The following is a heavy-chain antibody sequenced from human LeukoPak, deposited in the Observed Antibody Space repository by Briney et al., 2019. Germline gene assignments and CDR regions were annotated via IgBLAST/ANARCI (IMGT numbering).Heavy chain of an antibody. Sequence: GGSLRLSCAASGFIFSNYGMHWVRQAPGKGLEWVTFIRYDGSTENYAGSVKGRFTISRDNAKNSLYLQMNSLRAEDTAVYYCARDSATKVRGPVIGSTDFWGQGTLVTVSS. V-gene: IGHV3-30*02. CDR1: GFIFSNYG. CDR2: IRYDGSTE. D-gene: IGHD3-10*01. CDR3: ARDSATKVRGPVIGSTDF. J-gene: IGHJ4*02.